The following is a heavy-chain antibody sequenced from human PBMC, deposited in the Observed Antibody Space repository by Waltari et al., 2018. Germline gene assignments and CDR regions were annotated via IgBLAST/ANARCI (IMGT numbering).Heavy chain of an antibody. CDR2: ISSSSSYI. Sequence: GGGLVKPGGSLRLSCAASGFTFSSYSMNWVRQAPGKGLEWVSSISSSSSYIYYADSVKGRFTISRDNAKNSLYLQMNSLRAEDTAVYYCARREATTGWFDPWGQGTLVTVSS. J-gene: IGHJ5*02. CDR3: ARREATTGWFDP. V-gene: IGHV3-21*01. CDR1: GFTFSSYS. D-gene: IGHD1-26*01.